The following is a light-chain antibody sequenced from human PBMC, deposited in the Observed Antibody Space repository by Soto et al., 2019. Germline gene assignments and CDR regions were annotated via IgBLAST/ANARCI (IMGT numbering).Light chain of an antibody. CDR2: DAS. CDR3: QHRSNWRLT. Sequence: EIVLTQSPATLSLSPGERATLSCGASQSVGTSLAWYQQRPGQAPRLLIYDASSRSAGIPARFSGSGSGTDFTLTISSLEHEDFAAYYCQHRSNWRLTFGGRTQVEIK. V-gene: IGKV3-11*01. J-gene: IGKJ4*01. CDR1: QSVGTS.